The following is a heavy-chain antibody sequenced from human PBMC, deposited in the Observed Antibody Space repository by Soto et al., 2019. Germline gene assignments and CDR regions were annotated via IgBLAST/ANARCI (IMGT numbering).Heavy chain of an antibody. D-gene: IGHD7-27*01. CDR3: ARGPSPSWDWYFDL. V-gene: IGHV4-34*01. Sequence: QVQLQQWGAGLLKPSETLSLTCAVYGGSFSGYYWSWIRQPPGKGLEWIGEINHSGSTNYNPSLKSRVTISVDTSKNQFSLKLSPVTAADTAVYYCARGPSPSWDWYFDLWGRGTLVTVSS. J-gene: IGHJ2*01. CDR1: GGSFSGYY. CDR2: INHSGST.